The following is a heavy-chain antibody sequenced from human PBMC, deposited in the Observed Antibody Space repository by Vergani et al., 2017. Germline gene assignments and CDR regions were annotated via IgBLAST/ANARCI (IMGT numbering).Heavy chain of an antibody. J-gene: IGHJ5*02. CDR3: ARRLGGSGSPHHPNWFDP. Sequence: QLQLQESGPGLVKPSETLSLTCTVSGGSISSSSYYWGWIRQPPGKGLEWIGSIYYSGSTYYNPSLKRRVTISVDTSKNQFSLKLSSVTAADTAVYYCARRLGGSGSPHHPNWFDPWGQGTLVTVSS. V-gene: IGHV4-39*01. CDR2: IYYSGST. D-gene: IGHD3-10*01. CDR1: GGSISSSSYY.